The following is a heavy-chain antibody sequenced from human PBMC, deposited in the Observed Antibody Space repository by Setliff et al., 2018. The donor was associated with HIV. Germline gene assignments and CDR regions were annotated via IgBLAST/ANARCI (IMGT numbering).Heavy chain of an antibody. CDR2: IDTPGIT. CDR3: ARGLEYDHSVGYFDY. D-gene: IGHD1-1*01. V-gene: IGHV4-61*02. Sequence: PSETLSLTCSVSGYSISRGGYYWSWIRQPAGKGLEWIGRIDTPGITNYNPSLKSRVTISFDTSKEQFSLKLTSVTAADTAVYYCARGLEYDHSVGYFDYWGQGTMVTVSS. CDR1: GYSISRGGYY. J-gene: IGHJ4*01.